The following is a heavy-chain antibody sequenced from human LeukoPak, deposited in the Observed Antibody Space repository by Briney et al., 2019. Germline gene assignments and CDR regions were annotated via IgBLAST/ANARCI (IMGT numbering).Heavy chain of an antibody. CDR3: AREHYDSSGLKHAFDI. CDR1: GYTFTDYY. Sequence: GASVKHSCKTSGYTFTDYYIHWVRQAPGQGLEWMGCIDPDSGGTKSPQRFQGRFTVTRDTSITTAYMELSRLSFDDTAVYYCAREHYDSSGLKHAFDIWGQGTMVTVSS. CDR2: IDPDSGGT. J-gene: IGHJ3*02. D-gene: IGHD3-22*01. V-gene: IGHV1-2*02.